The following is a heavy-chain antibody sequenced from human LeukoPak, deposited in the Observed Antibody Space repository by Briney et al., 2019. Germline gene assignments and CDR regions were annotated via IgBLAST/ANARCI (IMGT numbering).Heavy chain of an antibody. D-gene: IGHD1-1*01. Sequence: GGSLRLSCAASGFTVSSNYMSWVRQAPGKGLEWVSVIFSGGSTSYAGSVKGRFTISRDNSKNTLYLQMNSLRAEDTAVYYCARARDNWNDLGYWGQGTLVTVSS. CDR3: ARARDNWNDLGY. J-gene: IGHJ4*02. CDR2: IFSGGST. V-gene: IGHV3-66*01. CDR1: GFTVSSNY.